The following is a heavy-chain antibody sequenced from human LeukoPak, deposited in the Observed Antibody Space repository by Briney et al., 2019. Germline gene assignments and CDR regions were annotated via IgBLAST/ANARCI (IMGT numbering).Heavy chain of an antibody. CDR2: INHSGST. V-gene: IGHV4-34*01. CDR1: GFTFSSYS. D-gene: IGHD6-13*01. Sequence: GSLRLSCAASGFTFSSYSMNWVRQPPGKGLEWIGEINHSGSTNYNPSLKSRVTISVDTSKNQFSLKLSSVTAADTAVYYCARGHSWYYYYGMDVWGQGTTVTVSS. J-gene: IGHJ6*02. CDR3: ARGHSWYYYYGMDV.